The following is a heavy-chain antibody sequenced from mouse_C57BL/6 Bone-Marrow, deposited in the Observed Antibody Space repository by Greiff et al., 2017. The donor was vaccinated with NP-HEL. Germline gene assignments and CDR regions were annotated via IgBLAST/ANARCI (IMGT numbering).Heavy chain of an antibody. D-gene: IGHD1-1*01. CDR1: GFSLTSYG. J-gene: IGHJ4*01. CDR3: ASIITTVVGDYAMDY. V-gene: IGHV2-2*01. Sequence: VQGVESGPGLVQPSQSLSITCTVSGFSLTSYGVHWVRQSPGKGLEWLGVIWSGGSTDYNAAFISRLSISKDNSKSQVFFKMNSLQADDTAIYYCASIITTVVGDYAMDYWGQGTSVTVSS. CDR2: IWSGGST.